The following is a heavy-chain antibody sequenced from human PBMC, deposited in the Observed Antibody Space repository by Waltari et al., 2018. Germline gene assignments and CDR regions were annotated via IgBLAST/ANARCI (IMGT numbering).Heavy chain of an antibody. J-gene: IGHJ4*02. CDR1: GGTFSSYT. Sequence: QVQLVQSGAEVKKPGSSVKVSCKASGGTFSSYTISWVRQAPGQGLEWVGRSNPNLGIANYVQKFQGRVTITADKSTSTAYMELSSLRSEDTAVYYCARDPEREYYGSGSYYTFDYWGQGTLVTVSS. CDR3: ARDPEREYYGSGSYYTFDY. CDR2: SNPNLGIA. V-gene: IGHV1-69*08. D-gene: IGHD3-10*01.